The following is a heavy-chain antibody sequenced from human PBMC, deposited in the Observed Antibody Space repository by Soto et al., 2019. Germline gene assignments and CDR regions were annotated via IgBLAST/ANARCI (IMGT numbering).Heavy chain of an antibody. CDR2: ISAYNGNT. J-gene: IGHJ4*02. CDR1: GYTFASYA. Sequence: QVQLVQSGAEVKKPGASVKVSCKASGYTFASYAISWMRQAPGQGLEWMGWISAYNGNTNYAQKPQRRDTMTTDTSTSTAYMELRSLRSDDTAVYYCASDPPPPDYWGQGTLVTVSS. V-gene: IGHV1-18*01. CDR3: ASDPPPPDY.